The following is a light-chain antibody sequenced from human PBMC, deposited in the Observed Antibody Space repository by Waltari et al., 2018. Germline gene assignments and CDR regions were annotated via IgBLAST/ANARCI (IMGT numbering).Light chain of an antibody. Sequence: DIQMTQSPSTLSASVGDRVTITCRASQTILSWLVWYQQKPGKAPKFLIYKASNLESGVPSRFSGSGSGTEFTLTISSLQPDDFATYYCQQYNSFPLTFGQGTKLEIK. CDR1: QTILSW. CDR3: QQYNSFPLT. V-gene: IGKV1-5*03. J-gene: IGKJ2*01. CDR2: KAS.